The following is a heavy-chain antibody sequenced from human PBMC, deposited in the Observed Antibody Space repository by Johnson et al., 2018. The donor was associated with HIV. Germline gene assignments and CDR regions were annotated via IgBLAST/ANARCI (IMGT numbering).Heavy chain of an antibody. J-gene: IGHJ3*02. V-gene: IGHV3-15*01. Sequence: VLLVESGGGLAQPGGSLRVSCEASGFTFNRAWMSWVRQGPGKGLEWVGRITRLKAGGTTDYSAPVRGRFTISRDDSKNTLYLHMKSLKTEDTAVYYCTTESGYSGYDLQLGAFDIWGQGTMVTVSS. CDR3: TTESGYSGYDLQLGAFDI. D-gene: IGHD5-12*01. CDR2: ITRLKAGGTT. CDR1: GFTFNRAW.